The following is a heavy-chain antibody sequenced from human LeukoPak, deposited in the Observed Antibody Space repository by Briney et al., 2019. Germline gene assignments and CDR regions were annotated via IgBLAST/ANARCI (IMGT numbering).Heavy chain of an antibody. J-gene: IGHJ4*02. V-gene: IGHV3-20*04. CDR1: GFTFSSFA. CDR2: INWNGGST. CDR3: ARGLEGAAAGTLGY. D-gene: IGHD6-13*01. Sequence: GSLRLSCAASGFTFSSFAMTWVRQAPGKGLEWVSGINWNGGSTGYADSVKGRFTISRDNAKNSLYLQMNSLRAEDTALYYCARGLEGAAAGTLGYWGQGTLVTVSS.